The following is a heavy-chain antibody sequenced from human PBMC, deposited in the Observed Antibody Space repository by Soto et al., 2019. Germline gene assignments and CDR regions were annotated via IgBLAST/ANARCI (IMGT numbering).Heavy chain of an antibody. D-gene: IGHD1-1*01. Sequence: EVQLVESGGGLVQPGGSLRLSCAASGFSFSTHWMHWVRQGPGEGLVWVSRISSDGSNTIYADSVKGRFTISRDNAKNTLYLQLNILRADDTAVYYCASSPLQSGYWGQGTPVTVSS. CDR3: ASSPLQSGY. V-gene: IGHV3-74*01. CDR1: GFSFSTHW. CDR2: ISSDGSNT. J-gene: IGHJ4*02.